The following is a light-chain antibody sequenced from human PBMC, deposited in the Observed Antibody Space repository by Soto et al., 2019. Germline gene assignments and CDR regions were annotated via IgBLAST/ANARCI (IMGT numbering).Light chain of an antibody. J-gene: IGKJ2*01. V-gene: IGKV3-20*01. CDR3: QQYGSSSYT. CDR2: GAS. CDR1: QSVSSSY. Sequence: EIVLTQSPGTLSLSPGERATLSCRASQSVSSSYLAWYQHKPGQAPRLLIYGASSRATGIPDRFSGSGSGTGLTLTISRLEPEDFAVYYCQQYGSSSYTLGQGTTLERK.